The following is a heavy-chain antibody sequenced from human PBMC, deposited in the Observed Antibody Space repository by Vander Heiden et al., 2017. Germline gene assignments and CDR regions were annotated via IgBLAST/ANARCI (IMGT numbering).Heavy chain of an antibody. J-gene: IGHJ3*02. D-gene: IGHD3-3*01. Sequence: QVQLQESGPGLVKPSQTLSLTCTVSGGSISSGGYYWSWIRQHPGKGLEWIGYIYYSGSTYYNPSLKSRVTISVGTSKNQFSLKLSSVTAADTAVYYCARGYDFWSGYNAFDIWGQGTMVTVSS. CDR2: IYYSGST. CDR3: ARGYDFWSGYNAFDI. V-gene: IGHV4-31*03. CDR1: GGSISSGGYY.